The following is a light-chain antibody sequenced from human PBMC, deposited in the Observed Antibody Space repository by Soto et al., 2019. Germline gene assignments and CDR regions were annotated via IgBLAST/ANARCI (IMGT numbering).Light chain of an antibody. CDR1: QSISIY. CDR3: QQYNNWPRT. V-gene: IGKV1-39*01. Sequence: DIQMTQSPSSLSASVGDRVTITCRTSQSISIYLNWYQQIPGKAPKLLIYASSNLHTGVPSRFSGSGSGTEFTLTISSLQSEDFAVYYCQQYNNWPRTFGQGTKVDIK. CDR2: ASS. J-gene: IGKJ1*01.